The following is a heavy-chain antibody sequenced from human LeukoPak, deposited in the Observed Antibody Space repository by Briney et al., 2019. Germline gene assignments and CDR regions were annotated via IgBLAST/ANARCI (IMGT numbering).Heavy chain of an antibody. CDR1: GFTFSGYA. CDR2: ISYDGSNK. D-gene: IGHD3-3*01. Sequence: PGGSLRLSCAASGFTFSGYAMHWVRQAPGKGLEWVAVISYDGSNKYYADSVKGRFTISRDNSKNTLYLQMNSLRAEDTAVYYCARREWLKLGLDHWGQGTLVTVSS. CDR3: ARREWLKLGLDH. V-gene: IGHV3-30-3*01. J-gene: IGHJ4*02.